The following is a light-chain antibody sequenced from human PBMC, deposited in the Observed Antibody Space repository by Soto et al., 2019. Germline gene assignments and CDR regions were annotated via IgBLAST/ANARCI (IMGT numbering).Light chain of an antibody. CDR1: QSVDSN. J-gene: IGKJ4*01. CDR3: QQYNDWPLT. Sequence: EIVMTQSPATLSVSPGDGATLSCRASQSVDSNLAWYQQKPGQTPRLLMYGASTRPTGIPARFSGSGSGTEFTPTIISLHSEDSAVCYCQQYNDWPLTFGGGTKVEIK. V-gene: IGKV3D-15*01. CDR2: GAS.